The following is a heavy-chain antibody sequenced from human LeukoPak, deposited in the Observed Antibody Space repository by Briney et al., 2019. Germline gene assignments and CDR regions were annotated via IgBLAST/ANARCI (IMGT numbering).Heavy chain of an antibody. CDR1: GFTFSSYA. J-gene: IGHJ5*02. CDR2: ISGSGGST. Sequence: GGYLSLSCAASGFTFSSYAMSWVRQAPGQGLEWVSAISGSGGSTYYADSVKGRFTISRDNSKNTLYLQMNSLRAEDTAVYYCAKELYDFWSGYSVSWFDPWGQGTLVTVSS. D-gene: IGHD3-3*01. CDR3: AKELYDFWSGYSVSWFDP. V-gene: IGHV3-23*01.